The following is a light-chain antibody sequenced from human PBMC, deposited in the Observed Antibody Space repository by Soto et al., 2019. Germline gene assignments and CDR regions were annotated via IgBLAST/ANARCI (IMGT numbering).Light chain of an antibody. V-gene: IGKV3-20*01. CDR2: GAS. CDR3: QQYGSSPEIT. CDR1: QSVSSSY. Sequence: EIVLTQSPGTLSLSPGERATLSWRASQSVSSSYLAWYQQKPGQAPRLLIYGASSRATGIPDRFSGSGSGTDFTLTISRLEPEDFAVYYCQQYGSSPEITFGPGTKVDIK. J-gene: IGKJ3*01.